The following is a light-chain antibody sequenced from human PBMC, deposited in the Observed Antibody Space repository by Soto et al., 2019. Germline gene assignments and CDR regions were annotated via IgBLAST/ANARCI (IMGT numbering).Light chain of an antibody. Sequence: DIQMTQSPSTLSASVGDRVTITCRASQSISNYLNWYQQKPGKAPKLLIYASSLQSGVPSRFSGSGSGTEFTLTISSLQPDDFATYYCQQYSSYWTFGQGTKVDIK. V-gene: IGKV1-5*01. J-gene: IGKJ1*01. CDR3: QQYSSYWT. CDR1: QSISNY. CDR2: AS.